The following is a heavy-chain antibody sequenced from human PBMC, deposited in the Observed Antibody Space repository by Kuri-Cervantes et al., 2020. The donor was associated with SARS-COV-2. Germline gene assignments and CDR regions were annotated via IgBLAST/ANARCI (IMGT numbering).Heavy chain of an antibody. CDR3: ARVSDSGSPRHPYFQH. J-gene: IGHJ1*01. Sequence: ESLKISCAVYGGSFSGYYWSWIRQPPGKGLEWIGEINHSGSTNYNPSLKSRVTISVDTSKDQFSLKLSSVTAADTAVYYCARVSDSGSPRHPYFQHWGQGTLGTVSS. V-gene: IGHV4-34*01. CDR1: GGSFSGYY. CDR2: INHSGST. D-gene: IGHD1-26*01.